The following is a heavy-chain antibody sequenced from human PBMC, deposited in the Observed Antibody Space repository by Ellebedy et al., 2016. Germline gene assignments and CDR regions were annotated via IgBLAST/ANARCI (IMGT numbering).Heavy chain of an antibody. V-gene: IGHV3-30-3*01. Sequence: GGSLRLSXAASGFTFSSYAMHWARQAPGKGLEWVAVISYDGSNKYYADSVKGRFTISRDNSKNTLYLQMNSLRAEDTAVYYCARDPGFLEWLLYSSDAFDIWGQGTMVTVSS. D-gene: IGHD3-3*01. J-gene: IGHJ3*02. CDR3: ARDPGFLEWLLYSSDAFDI. CDR1: GFTFSSYA. CDR2: ISYDGSNK.